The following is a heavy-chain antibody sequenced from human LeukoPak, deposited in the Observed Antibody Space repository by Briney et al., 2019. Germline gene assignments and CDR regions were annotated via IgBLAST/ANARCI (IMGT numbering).Heavy chain of an antibody. V-gene: IGHV3-23*01. CDR1: GFTFSSYA. J-gene: IGHJ4*02. D-gene: IGHD1-1*01. Sequence: GGSLRLSCAASGFTFSSYAMSWVRQAPGKGLEWVSDISGSGGNTYYADSVKGRFTISRDNSKNTLYLQMNSLRAEDTAVYFCAKTSRNGQTTYYFDYWGQGTLVTVSP. CDR2: ISGSGGNT. CDR3: AKTSRNGQTTYYFDY.